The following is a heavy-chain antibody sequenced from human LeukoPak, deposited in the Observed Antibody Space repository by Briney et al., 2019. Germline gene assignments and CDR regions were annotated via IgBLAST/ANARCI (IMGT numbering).Heavy chain of an antibody. CDR1: GGSISSGDYY. CDR3: ARAYSGYYFDY. CDR2: IYYSGST. J-gene: IGHJ4*02. D-gene: IGHD5-12*01. Sequence: SETLSLTCTVSGGSISSGDYYWSWIRQPPGKGLEWIGYIYYSGSTYYNPSLKSRVTISVDTSKNQFFRKLSSVTAADTAVYYCARAYSGYYFDYWGQGTLVTVSS. V-gene: IGHV4-30-4*08.